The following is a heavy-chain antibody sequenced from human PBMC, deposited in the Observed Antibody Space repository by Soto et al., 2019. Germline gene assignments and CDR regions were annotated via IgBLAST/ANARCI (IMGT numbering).Heavy chain of an antibody. V-gene: IGHV1-69*13. J-gene: IGHJ5*02. CDR1: GGTFSSYA. CDR2: IIPIFGTA. D-gene: IGHD3-3*01. CDR3: ARDRDFWSGYCHTKQNWFDP. Sequence: SVKVSCKSSGGTFSSYAISWVRQAPGQGLEWMGGIIPIFGTANYAQKFQGRVTITADESTSTAYMELSSLRSEDTAVYYCARDRDFWSGYCHTKQNWFDPWGQGTLVTVSS.